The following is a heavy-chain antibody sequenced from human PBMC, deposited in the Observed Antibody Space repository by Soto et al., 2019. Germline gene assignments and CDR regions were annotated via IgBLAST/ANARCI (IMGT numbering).Heavy chain of an antibody. CDR1: GGAISSSSYY. Sequence: QLQLQESVPGLVKPSETLSLTCTVSGGAISSSSYYWVWIRQPPGKGLEWIGSIYYRGSTYHNPAVKSRVTIYVDTSKNQFSLKLTSATSADTAVYYCAGHSDSTTVDHWFDPWSQGNLVTVSS. CDR2: IYYRGST. J-gene: IGHJ5*02. CDR3: AGHSDSTTVDHWFDP. V-gene: IGHV4-39*01. D-gene: IGHD4-17*01.